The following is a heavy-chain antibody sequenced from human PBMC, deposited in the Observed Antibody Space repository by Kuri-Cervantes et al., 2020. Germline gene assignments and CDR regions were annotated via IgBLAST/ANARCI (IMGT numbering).Heavy chain of an antibody. V-gene: IGHV3-33*08. Sequence: LSLTCAASGFTVSSNYMSWVRQAPGKGLEWVAVIWYDGSNKYYADSVKGRFTISRDNSKNTLYLQMNSLRAEDTAVYYCARDLQPKPPNGDFDYWGQGTLVTVSS. CDR3: ARDLQPKPPNGDFDY. CDR2: IWYDGSNK. D-gene: IGHD2-8*01. CDR1: GFTVSSNY. J-gene: IGHJ4*02.